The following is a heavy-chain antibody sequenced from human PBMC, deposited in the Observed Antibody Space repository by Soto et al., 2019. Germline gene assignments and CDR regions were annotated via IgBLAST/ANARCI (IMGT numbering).Heavy chain of an antibody. CDR3: AKTPYSSSWYYFDY. CDR2: ISASGGST. J-gene: IGHJ4*02. Sequence: GGSLRLSCAASGFTFSSYAMSWVRQAPGKGLEWVSGISASGGSTDYADSVKGRFTISRDNSKNTLYVQMNSLRAEDTAVCYCAKTPYSSSWYYFDYWGQGTPVTVSS. CDR1: GFTFSSYA. D-gene: IGHD6-13*01. V-gene: IGHV3-23*01.